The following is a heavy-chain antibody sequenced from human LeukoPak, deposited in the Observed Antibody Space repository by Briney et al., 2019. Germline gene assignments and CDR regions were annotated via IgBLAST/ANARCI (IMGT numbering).Heavy chain of an antibody. V-gene: IGHV3-20*04. CDR3: ARDFYYGSGDYYYMDV. CDR1: GFTFDDYG. Sequence: GGSLRLSCAASGFTFDDYGMSWVRQAPGKGLEWVSGINWNGGSTGYADSVKGRFTISRDNAKNSLYLQMNSLRAEDTALYYCARDFYYGSGDYYYMDVWGKGTTVTVSS. D-gene: IGHD3-10*01. J-gene: IGHJ6*03. CDR2: INWNGGST.